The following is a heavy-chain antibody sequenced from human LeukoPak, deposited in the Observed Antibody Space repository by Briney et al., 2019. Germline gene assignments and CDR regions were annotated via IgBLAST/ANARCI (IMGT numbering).Heavy chain of an antibody. J-gene: IGHJ3*02. D-gene: IGHD6-13*01. CDR2: MNPNSGNT. Sequence: GASVKVSCKASGYTFTSYDINWVRQATGQGLEWMGWMNPNSGNTGYAQKFQGRVTITRNTSISTAYMELSSLRSEDTAVYYCARVGPVPVWYSSSWYAGGGTKTDAFDIWGQGTMVTVSS. V-gene: IGHV1-8*03. CDR3: ARVGPVPVWYSSSWYAGGGTKTDAFDI. CDR1: GYTFTSYD.